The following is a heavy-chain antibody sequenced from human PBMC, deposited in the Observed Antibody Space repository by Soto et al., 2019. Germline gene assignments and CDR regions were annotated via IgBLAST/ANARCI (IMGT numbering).Heavy chain of an antibody. CDR1: GFTFNTYG. V-gene: IGHV3-33*08. Sequence: ESGGGVVQPGGSLRLSCPTSGFTFNTYGMHWVRQAPGKGLEWVAIIWYDGSNKYYADSVKGRFTISRDNSKNTLYLQMNSLRAEDTALNYCARSDCTGAYCYSWPFNYGVDVWGQGTTVTVSS. D-gene: IGHD2-21*02. J-gene: IGHJ6*02. CDR3: ARSDCTGAYCYSWPFNYGVDV. CDR2: IWYDGSNK.